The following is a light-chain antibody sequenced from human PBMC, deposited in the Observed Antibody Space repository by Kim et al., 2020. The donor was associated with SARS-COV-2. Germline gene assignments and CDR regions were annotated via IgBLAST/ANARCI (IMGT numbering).Light chain of an antibody. Sequence: IVLTQSPGTLSLSPGERATLSCRASQSVTRSFLAWYHRQPGQVPSLLIYGASSSATDIPDRFSARGSGKDFTIIISRLEPEDVAVYYWQYNGGSEGTFGQGTKVEIK. CDR2: GAS. CDR3: QYNGGSEGT. J-gene: IGKJ1*01. V-gene: IGKV3-20*01. CDR1: QSVTRSF.